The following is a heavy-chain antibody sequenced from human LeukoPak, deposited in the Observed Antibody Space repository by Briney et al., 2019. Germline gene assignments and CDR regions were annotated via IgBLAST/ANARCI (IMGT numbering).Heavy chain of an antibody. Sequence: PGGSLRLSCAASGFTFTTNSMNWVRQAPGKGLEWVSSISSSSSYIYYADSVKGRFTISRGNAKKSLFLDMNSLRAEDTAVYYCASENKRGYSYGSPTDAFDIWGQGTMVTVSS. V-gene: IGHV3-21*01. CDR3: ASENKRGYSYGSPTDAFDI. CDR2: ISSSSSYI. D-gene: IGHD5-18*01. CDR1: GFTFTTNS. J-gene: IGHJ3*02.